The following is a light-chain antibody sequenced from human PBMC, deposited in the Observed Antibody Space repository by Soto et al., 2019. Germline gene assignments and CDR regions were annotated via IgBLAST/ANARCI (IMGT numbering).Light chain of an antibody. Sequence: DIQMTQSPSFLSASVGDRVTITCRASQSIGKHLNWYQQKPGKAPKFLVYGVSKLQSGVPSRFTGSGSGTDFTLTVNDLQPEDFVTYYCQQSYSSPTTFGQGTRLEIK. CDR3: QQSYSSPTT. J-gene: IGKJ5*01. CDR1: QSIGKH. V-gene: IGKV1-39*01. CDR2: GVS.